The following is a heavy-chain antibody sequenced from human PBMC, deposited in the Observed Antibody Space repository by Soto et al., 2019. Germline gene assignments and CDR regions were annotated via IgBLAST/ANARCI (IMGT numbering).Heavy chain of an antibody. J-gene: IGHJ6*02. D-gene: IGHD3-22*01. CDR1: GFTFSSYG. V-gene: IGHV3-30*02. CDR3: AKDYGPKYYYDSSGYFPNYGMDV. CDR2: IWYDGSNK. Sequence: GGSLRLSCAASGFTFSSYGMHWVRQAPGKGLEWVAVIWYDGSNKYYADSVKGRLTTSRDNSKNTLYLQMNSLRAEDTAVYYCAKDYGPKYYYDSSGYFPNYGMDVWGQGTTVTVSS.